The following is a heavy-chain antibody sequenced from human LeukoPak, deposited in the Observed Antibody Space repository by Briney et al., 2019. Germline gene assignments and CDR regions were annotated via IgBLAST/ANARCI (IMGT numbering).Heavy chain of an antibody. CDR2: ISGSGGST. J-gene: IGHJ6*02. CDR3: AKARTTDRYCSSTSCKRPYYYYGMDV. V-gene: IGHV3-23*01. Sequence: PGGSLRLSCAASGFTSSSYAMSWVRQAPGKGLEWVSAISGSGGSTYYADSVKGRFTISRDNSKNTLYLQMNSLRAEDTAVYYCAKARTTDRYCSSTSCKRPYYYYGMDVWGQGTTVTVSS. D-gene: IGHD2-2*01. CDR1: GFTSSSYA.